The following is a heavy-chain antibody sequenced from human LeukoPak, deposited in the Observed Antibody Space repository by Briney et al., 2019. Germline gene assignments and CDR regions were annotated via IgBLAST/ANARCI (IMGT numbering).Heavy chain of an antibody. Sequence: GGSLRLSCAASGFTFSSYSMNWVRQAPGKGLEWVAVISYDGSNKYYADSVKGRFTISRDNSKNTLYLQMNSLRAEDTAVYYCARDLRYSSGWRWGQGTLVTVSS. D-gene: IGHD6-19*01. CDR1: GFTFSSYS. CDR3: ARDLRYSSGWR. CDR2: ISYDGSNK. J-gene: IGHJ4*02. V-gene: IGHV3-30*03.